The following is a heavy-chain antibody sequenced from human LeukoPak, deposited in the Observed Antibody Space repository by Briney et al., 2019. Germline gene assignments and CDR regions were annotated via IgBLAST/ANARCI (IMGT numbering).Heavy chain of an antibody. J-gene: IGHJ5*02. D-gene: IGHD4-17*01. Sequence: GGSLRLSCAASGFTFSSYWMSWVRQAPGKGLEWVANIKQDGSEKYYVDSVKGRFTISRDNAKNSLYLQMNSLRAEDTAVYYCARGDYGDYSNWFDPWGQGTLVTVSS. CDR2: IKQDGSEK. CDR3: ARGDYGDYSNWFDP. V-gene: IGHV3-7*01. CDR1: GFTFSSYW.